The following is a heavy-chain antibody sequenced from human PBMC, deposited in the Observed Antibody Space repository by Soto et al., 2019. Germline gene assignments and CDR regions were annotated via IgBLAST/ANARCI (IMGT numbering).Heavy chain of an antibody. Sequence: QVQLVESGGGVVQPGRSLRLSCAASGFTFSSYGMHWVRQAPGKGLEWVAVIWYDGSNKYYADSVKGRFTISRDNSKNTLYLQMNSLRAEDTAVYYCARGNPLYDFWSGYSSDYWGQGTLVTVS. CDR3: ARGNPLYDFWSGYSSDY. V-gene: IGHV3-33*01. D-gene: IGHD3-3*01. J-gene: IGHJ4*02. CDR1: GFTFSSYG. CDR2: IWYDGSNK.